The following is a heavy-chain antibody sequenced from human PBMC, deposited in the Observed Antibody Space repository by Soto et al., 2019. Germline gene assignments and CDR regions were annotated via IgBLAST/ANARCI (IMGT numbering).Heavy chain of an antibody. CDR1: GFTLSSYG. V-gene: IGHV3-30*18. CDR2: ISYDGSNK. D-gene: IGHD1-26*01. J-gene: IGHJ4*02. Sequence: GGSLRLSCAASGFTLSSYGMHWVRQAPGKGLEWVAVISYDGSNKYYADSVKGRFTIPRDNSKNTLYLQMNSLRAEDTAVYYCAKEVWELLGTYYFDYWGQGTLVTVSS. CDR3: AKEVWELLGTYYFDY.